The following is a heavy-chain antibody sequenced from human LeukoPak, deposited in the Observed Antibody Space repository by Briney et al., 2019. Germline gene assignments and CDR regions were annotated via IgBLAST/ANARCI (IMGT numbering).Heavy chain of an antibody. Sequence: PGRSLRLSCAPSGFTFSIYAMHWVRQHPGKGLQYVSRISFNWSKPYYADSVKGRFTISRYNSKNPLYLQMSSLRAEDSSIYYCVRDRGGSGWYYFDYWGQGTLVTVSS. D-gene: IGHD6-19*01. J-gene: IGHJ4*02. CDR3: VRDRGGSGWYYFDY. V-gene: IGHV3-64D*08. CDR2: ISFNWSKP. CDR1: GFTFSIYA.